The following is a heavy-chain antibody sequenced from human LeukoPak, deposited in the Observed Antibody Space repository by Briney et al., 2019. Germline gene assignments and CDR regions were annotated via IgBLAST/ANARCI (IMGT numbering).Heavy chain of an antibody. J-gene: IGHJ4*02. CDR2: ISWNSGTT. CDR3: ARARYGANYYDSSGYED. CDR1: GFTFKDYA. V-gene: IGHV3-9*01. D-gene: IGHD3-22*01. Sequence: GGSLRLSCTASGFTFKDYAMYWVRQAPGKGLEWVSGISWNSGTTDYADSVKGRFTISRDNAKNTLYLQMNSLRAEDTAVYYCARARYGANYYDSSGYEDWGQGTLVTVSS.